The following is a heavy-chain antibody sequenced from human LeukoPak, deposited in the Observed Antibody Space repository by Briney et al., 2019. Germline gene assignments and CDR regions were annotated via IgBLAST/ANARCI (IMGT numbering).Heavy chain of an antibody. CDR3: ARDSGYSGSYQDY. D-gene: IGHD1-26*01. J-gene: IGHJ4*02. CDR2: VSYDGSNK. Sequence: GGSLRLSCAASGFTFSSYAMHWVRQAPGKGPEWVAVVSYDGSNKYYADSVKGRFTISRDNSKNTLYLQMNSLRAEDTAVYYCARDSGYSGSYQDYWGQGTLVTVSS. CDR1: GFTFSSYA. V-gene: IGHV3-30-3*01.